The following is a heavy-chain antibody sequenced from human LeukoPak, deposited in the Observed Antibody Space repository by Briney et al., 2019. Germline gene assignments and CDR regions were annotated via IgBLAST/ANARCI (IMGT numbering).Heavy chain of an antibody. CDR2: IYHSGTT. CDR1: GDSMTRGGYY. J-gene: IGHJ4*02. D-gene: IGHD4-11*01. V-gene: IGHV4-31*03. Sequence: SETLSLTCTVSGDSMTRGGYYWSWVRQHPGKGLEWVGFIYHSGTTFYNPSLESRATISVDTSQNQFSLKLTSVTAADTAVYYSARAVDYRNYFDYWGQGTLVTVSS. CDR3: ARAVDYRNYFDY.